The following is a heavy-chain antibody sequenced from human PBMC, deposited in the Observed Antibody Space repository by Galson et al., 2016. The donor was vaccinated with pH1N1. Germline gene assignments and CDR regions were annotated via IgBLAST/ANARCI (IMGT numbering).Heavy chain of an antibody. CDR1: GYTFTAHY. V-gene: IGHV1-2*02. CDR3: AKGAGANYLVDD. D-gene: IGHD4/OR15-4a*01. J-gene: IGHJ4*02. Sequence: QSGAEVKKPGESLKISCKASGYTFTAHYIHWVRQARGQGLEWMGWVNIDNGGTKFAAKFQGRVTMSRDRATTTAYMELGSLRSDDTAIYYCAKGAGANYLVDDWGQGTLVIVSS. CDR2: VNIDNGGT.